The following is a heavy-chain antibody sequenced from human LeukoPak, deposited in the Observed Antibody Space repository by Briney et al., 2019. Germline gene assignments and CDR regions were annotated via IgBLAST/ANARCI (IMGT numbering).Heavy chain of an antibody. CDR3: ARDRVGFGESFDY. J-gene: IGHJ4*02. CDR2: TTSSSNYI. D-gene: IGHD3-10*01. CDR1: GFTFDSYS. Sequence: PGGSLRLSCAASGFTFDSYSMNWVRQAPGKGLEWVSSTTSSSNYIYYADSVKGRFTISRDNAKNSLYLQMNSLRAEDTAVYYCARDRVGFGESFDYWGQGTLVTVSS. V-gene: IGHV3-21*01.